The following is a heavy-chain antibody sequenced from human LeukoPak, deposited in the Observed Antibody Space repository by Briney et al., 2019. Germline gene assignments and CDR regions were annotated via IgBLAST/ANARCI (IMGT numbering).Heavy chain of an antibody. CDR3: ARPTPYCTNGVCPLGYFDY. CDR2: INHSGST. D-gene: IGHD2-8*01. CDR1: GGSFSGYY. Sequence: SETLSLTCAVYGGSFSGYYWSWIRQPPGKGLEWIGEINHSGSTNYNPSLKSRVTISVDTSKNQFSLKLSSVTAADAAVYYCARPTPYCTNGVCPLGYFDYWGQGTLVTVSP. J-gene: IGHJ4*02. V-gene: IGHV4-34*01.